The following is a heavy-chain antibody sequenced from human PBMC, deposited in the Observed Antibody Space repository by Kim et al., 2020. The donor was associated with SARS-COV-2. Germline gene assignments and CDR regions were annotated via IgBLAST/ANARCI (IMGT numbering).Heavy chain of an antibody. D-gene: IGHD3-10*01. V-gene: IGHV3-30*02. CDR3: AKSPYGSGSYSYFDY. Sequence: DSVKGRFTISRDNSKNTLYLQMNSLRPEDTAVYYCAKSPYGSGSYSYFDYWGQGTLVTVSS. J-gene: IGHJ4*02.